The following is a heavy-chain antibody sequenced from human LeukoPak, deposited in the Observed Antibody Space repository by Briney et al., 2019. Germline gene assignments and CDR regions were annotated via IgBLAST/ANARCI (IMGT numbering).Heavy chain of an antibody. J-gene: IGHJ4*02. CDR3: ARDRGNDYLDS. Sequence: PGGSLRLSCVASGFIFSTNYMGWVRQAPGKGLEWVSVIYNDDRTYFADSVKGRFAISRDNSKNTLYLQMNNLRVEDTALYYCARDRGNDYLDSWGQGTLVTVSS. CDR1: GFIFSTNY. V-gene: IGHV3-53*01. CDR2: IYNDDRT.